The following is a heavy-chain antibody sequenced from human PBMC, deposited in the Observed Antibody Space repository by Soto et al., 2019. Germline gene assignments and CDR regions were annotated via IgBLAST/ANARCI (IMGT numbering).Heavy chain of an antibody. CDR1: GFTFDDYA. Sequence: EVQLVESGGGLVQPGRSLRLSCAASGFTFDDYAMHCVRQAPGKGLERVSGISWNSGSIGYADSVKGRFTISRDNAKNSLYLQMNSLRAEDTALYYCAKAFRLAGYYLRGHFDYWGQGTLVTVSS. D-gene: IGHD3-10*01. CDR2: ISWNSGSI. J-gene: IGHJ4*02. CDR3: AKAFRLAGYYLRGHFDY. V-gene: IGHV3-9*01.